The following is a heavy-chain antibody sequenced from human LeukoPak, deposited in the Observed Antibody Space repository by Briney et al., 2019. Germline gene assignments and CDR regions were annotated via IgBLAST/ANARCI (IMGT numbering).Heavy chain of an antibody. CDR2: LYHSGKT. D-gene: IGHD2-21*02. CDR3: ARFVVVTATFDY. CDR1: GGSTSSYY. V-gene: IGHV4-59*08. J-gene: IGHJ4*02. Sequence: SETLSLTCAVSGGSTSSYYWSWIRQPPGRGLEWIGCLYHSGKTIYNPSLKSRVTISVDTSKNQFSLKLSSVTAADTAVYYCARFVVVTATFDYWGQGTLVTVSS.